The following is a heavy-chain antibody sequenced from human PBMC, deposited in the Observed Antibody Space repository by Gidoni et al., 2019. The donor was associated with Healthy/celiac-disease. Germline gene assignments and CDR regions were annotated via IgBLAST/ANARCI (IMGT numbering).Heavy chain of an antibody. J-gene: IGHJ3*02. CDR3: AYYDSRYDAFDI. CDR2: ITPFNGNT. Sequence: QMQLVQAGAEVKKTGSSVKVSCKASGSPFTYRYLHWVRQAPGQALEWMGWITPFNGNTNYAQKFQDRGTITRDRCMSTAYMELSSLRSEDTAMYYCAYYDSRYDAFDIWGQGTMVTVSS. CDR1: GSPFTYRY. V-gene: IGHV1-45*02. D-gene: IGHD3-22*01.